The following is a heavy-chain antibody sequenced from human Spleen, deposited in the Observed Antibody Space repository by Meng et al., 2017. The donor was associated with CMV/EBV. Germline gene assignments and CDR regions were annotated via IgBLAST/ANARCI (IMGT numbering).Heavy chain of an antibody. J-gene: IGHJ4*02. CDR1: GGSFSGYY. CDR3: GSVKRLGIDH. CDR2: INHSGST. D-gene: IGHD1-1*01. V-gene: IGHV4-34*01. Sequence: QGELQQGGAGRLKPSEPLSLTCPFYGGSFSGYYWSWIRQPPGKGLEWIGEINHSGSTNYNPSLKSRVTISVDTSKNQFSLKLSSVTAADTAMHYCGSVKRLGIDHWGQGTLVTVSS.